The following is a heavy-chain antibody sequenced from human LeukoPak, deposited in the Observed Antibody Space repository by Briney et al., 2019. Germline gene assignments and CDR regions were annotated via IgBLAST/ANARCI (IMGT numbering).Heavy chain of an antibody. D-gene: IGHD1-1*01. CDR1: GFTFSSYA. Sequence: GRSLRLSCAASGFTFSSYAMHWVRQAPGKGLEWVAVISYDGSNKYYADSVKGRFTISRDNAKNSLYLQMNSLRAEDTALYYCAKDSVPDAFDIWGQGTMVTVSS. CDR3: AKDSVPDAFDI. J-gene: IGHJ3*02. V-gene: IGHV3-30-3*01. CDR2: ISYDGSNK.